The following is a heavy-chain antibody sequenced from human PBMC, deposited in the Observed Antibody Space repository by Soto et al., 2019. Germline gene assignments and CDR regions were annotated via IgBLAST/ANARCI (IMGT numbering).Heavy chain of an antibody. CDR2: IYSGGST. D-gene: IGHD2-2*01. Sequence: VGSLRLSCAASGFTVSSNYMSWVRQAPGKGLEWVSVIYSGGSTYYADSVKGRFTISRENSKNTLYLQVNSLRAEDTAVYYCAREAVVPAAIPSPYYYYGMDVWGQGTTVTVSS. CDR3: AREAVVPAAIPSPYYYYGMDV. V-gene: IGHV3-53*01. J-gene: IGHJ6*02. CDR1: GFTVSSNY.